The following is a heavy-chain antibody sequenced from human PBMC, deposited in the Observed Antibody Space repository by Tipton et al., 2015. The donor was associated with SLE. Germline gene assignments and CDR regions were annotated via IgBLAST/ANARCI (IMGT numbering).Heavy chain of an antibody. CDR3: AKDSAFSNSWPVDY. CDR2: IWNDGSKT. V-gene: IGHV3-30*02. J-gene: IGHJ4*02. CDR1: GFTFKRFG. Sequence: QLVQSGGGLVKPGGSLRLSCAASGFTFKRFGMHWVRQAPGKGLEWVAVIWNDGSKTYYADSVKGRFTISRDNSKNTLDLQMDSLRTEDTAVYFCAKDSAFSNSWPVDYWGQGTLVTVSS. D-gene: IGHD6-13*01.